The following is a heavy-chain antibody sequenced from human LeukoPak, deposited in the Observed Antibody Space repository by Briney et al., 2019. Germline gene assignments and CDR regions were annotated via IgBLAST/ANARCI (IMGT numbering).Heavy chain of an antibody. V-gene: IGHV4-59*01. D-gene: IGHD2-15*01. J-gene: IGHJ6*03. CDR1: GGSISSDY. CDR2: IYYTGST. Sequence: SEPLSLTCTVSGGSISSDYWSWIRQPPGKGLEWIGYIYYTGSTYYNTSLMSRVTISVDTSKNQFSLKLRSVTAADTAVYYCARDSRISSRDYQYYMDVWGKGTTVTVSS. CDR3: ARDSRISSRDYQYYMDV.